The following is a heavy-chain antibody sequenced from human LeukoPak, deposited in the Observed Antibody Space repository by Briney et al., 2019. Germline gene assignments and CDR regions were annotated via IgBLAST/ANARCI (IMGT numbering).Heavy chain of an antibody. D-gene: IGHD1-26*01. CDR2: INPDGSTT. V-gene: IGHV3-74*01. CDR3: ARAQWELPFDL. Sequence: GESLRLSCAASGFTFSRYWIHWVRQAPGKGLEWVSRINPDGSTTTYADSVKGRFTISRDNAKNTLYLQMNSLRAEDTAVYYCARAQWELPFDLWGRGTLVTVSS. CDR1: GFTFSRYW. J-gene: IGHJ2*01.